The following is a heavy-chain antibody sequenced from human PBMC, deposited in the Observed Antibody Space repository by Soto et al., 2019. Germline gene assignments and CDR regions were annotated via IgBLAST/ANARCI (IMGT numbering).Heavy chain of an antibody. J-gene: IGHJ5*02. V-gene: IGHV1-8*01. D-gene: IGHD4-17*01. CDR2: MNPNSGDT. CDR1: GSTFTSYD. Sequence: QVQLVQSGAEVKKPGASVKVSCKASGSTFTSYDINWVRQATGQGLEYLGWMNPNSGDTAYVQKFQGRLTMTWDTSXXTASTEPSGLRSEDTALYFCVSGVKSGAYSRWFDPCGQGTLVTVSS. CDR3: VSGVKSGAYSRWFDP.